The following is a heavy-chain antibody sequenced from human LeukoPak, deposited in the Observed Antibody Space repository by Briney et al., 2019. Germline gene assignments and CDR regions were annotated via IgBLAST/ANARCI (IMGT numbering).Heavy chain of an antibody. J-gene: IGHJ4*02. V-gene: IGHV1-69*13. CDR2: IIPIFGTA. CDR1: GGTFSSYA. D-gene: IGHD3-9*01. Sequence: GASVKVSCKASGGTFSSYAISWVRQAPGQGLEWMGGIIPIFGTANYAQKFQGRVTITADESTSTAYMELSSLRSEDTAVYYCARVEGHYDILTGYQGKYHFDYWGQGTLVTVSS. CDR3: ARVEGHYDILTGYQGKYHFDY.